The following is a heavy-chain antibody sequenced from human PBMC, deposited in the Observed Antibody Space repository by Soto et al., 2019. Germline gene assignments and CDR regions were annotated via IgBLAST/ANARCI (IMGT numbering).Heavy chain of an antibody. V-gene: IGHV4-34*01. J-gene: IGHJ2*01. Sequence: PSETLSLTCAVYTESFSVFYWSWIRHPPGKGLEWIGEINHSGSTNYNPSLKSRVIISVDTSRNQFSLNLNSVTAADTAVYYCARGANWRISWYFDLWGRGTLVTVSS. D-gene: IGHD1-1*01. CDR1: TESFSVFY. CDR3: ARGANWRISWYFDL. CDR2: INHSGST.